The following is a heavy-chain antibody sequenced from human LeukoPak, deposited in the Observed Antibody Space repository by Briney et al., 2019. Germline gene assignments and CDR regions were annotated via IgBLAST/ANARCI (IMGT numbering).Heavy chain of an antibody. CDR2: ISANDGNT. V-gene: IGHV1-18*01. J-gene: IGHJ4*02. CDR3: ARELHVERDDY. D-gene: IGHD1-1*01. CDR1: GFVFTSYG. Sequence: ASVKVSCKASGFVFTSYGFTWVRQAPGQGLEWMGWISANDGNTHYSEKHQGRVTMSTDTVTSTAYMELRSLRSDDTAVYYCARELHVERDDYWGQGTLVTVSS.